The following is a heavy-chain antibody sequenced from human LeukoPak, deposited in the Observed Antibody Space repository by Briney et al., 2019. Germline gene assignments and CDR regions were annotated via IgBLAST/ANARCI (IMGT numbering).Heavy chain of an antibody. J-gene: IGHJ4*02. D-gene: IGHD3-22*01. CDR3: ARTRGDYYDSSGYPDY. Sequence: GASVKVSCKASGYTFTSYGISWVRQAPGQGLEWMGWISAYNGNTNYAQKLQGRVTMTTDTSTSTAYMEPRSLRSDDTAVYYCARTRGDYYDSSGYPDYWGQGALVTVSS. V-gene: IGHV1-18*01. CDR1: GYTFTSYG. CDR2: ISAYNGNT.